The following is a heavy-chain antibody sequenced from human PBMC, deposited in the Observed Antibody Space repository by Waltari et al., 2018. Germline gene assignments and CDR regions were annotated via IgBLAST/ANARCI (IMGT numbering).Heavy chain of an antibody. V-gene: IGHV1-18*01. CDR2: ISAYNGNT. J-gene: IGHJ6*02. CDR3: ARALMVRGPLDYYGMDV. D-gene: IGHD3-10*01. Sequence: QVQLVQSGAEVTKPGASVKVSCKASGYTFTSYGISWVRQAPGQGLEWMGWISAYNGNTNYAQKLQGRVTMTTDTSTSTAYMELRSLRSDDTAVYYCARALMVRGPLDYYGMDVWGQGTTVTVSS. CDR1: GYTFTSYG.